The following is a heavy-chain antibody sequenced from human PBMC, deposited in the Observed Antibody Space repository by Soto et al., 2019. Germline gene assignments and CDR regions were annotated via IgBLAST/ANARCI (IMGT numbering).Heavy chain of an antibody. J-gene: IGHJ4*02. D-gene: IGHD4-17*01. CDR1: GFTFSSYS. V-gene: IGHV3-21*01. CDR2: ISSSSSYI. CDR3: ARDDYGDYEGYFDY. Sequence: GGSLRLSCAASGFTFSSYSMKWVRQAPGKGLEWVSSISSSSSYIYYADSVKGRFTISRDNAKNSLYLQMNSLRAEDTAVYYCARDDYGDYEGYFDYWGQGTLVTVSS.